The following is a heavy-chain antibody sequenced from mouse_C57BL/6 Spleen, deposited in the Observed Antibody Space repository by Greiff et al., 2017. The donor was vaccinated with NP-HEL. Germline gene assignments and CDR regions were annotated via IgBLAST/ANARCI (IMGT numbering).Heavy chain of an antibody. Sequence: EVQLVESGGGLVKPGGSLTLSCAASGFTFSSYAMSWVRQTPEKRLEWVATISDGGSYTYYPDNVKGRFTISRDNAKNNLYLQMSHLKSEDTAMYYCAREAQGYFDVWGTGTTVTVSS. J-gene: IGHJ1*03. V-gene: IGHV5-4*01. CDR2: ISDGGSYT. CDR3: AREAQGYFDV. CDR1: GFTFSSYA.